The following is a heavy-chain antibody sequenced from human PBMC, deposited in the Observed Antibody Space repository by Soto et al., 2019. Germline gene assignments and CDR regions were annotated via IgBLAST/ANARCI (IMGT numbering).Heavy chain of an antibody. CDR2: FVPMFSSS. V-gene: IGHV1-69*01. J-gene: IGHJ4*02. CDR1: GTTFGTHG. D-gene: IGHD1-1*01. Sequence: QVQLVQSGAEVRKPGSSVNVSCKASGTTFGTHGIHWVRQAPGQGLEWMGGFVPMFSSSNYAQKFQGRLTIVADESTNSAYMELSSLRADDSAIYYCARSGGTYYFDHWGQGTLVTVSS. CDR3: ARSGGTYYFDH.